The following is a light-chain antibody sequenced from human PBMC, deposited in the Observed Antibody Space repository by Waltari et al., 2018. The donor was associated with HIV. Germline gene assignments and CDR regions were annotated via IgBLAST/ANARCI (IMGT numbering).Light chain of an antibody. V-gene: IGKV3-15*01. CDR2: GAS. J-gene: IGKJ4*01. CDR1: QSVGSY. Sequence: VMTQSPAKLSVSPGGRATLSCRASQSVGSYLAWYQQKPGQAPRLLIYGASTRATGIPTRFSGSGSGTEFTLTISSLQSEDFAVYYCHQYNKWPRGTFGGGTKVEV. CDR3: HQYNKWPRGT.